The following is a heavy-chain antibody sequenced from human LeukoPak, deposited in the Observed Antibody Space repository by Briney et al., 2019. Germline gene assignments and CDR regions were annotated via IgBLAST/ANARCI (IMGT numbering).Heavy chain of an antibody. V-gene: IGHV1-18*01. J-gene: IGHJ4*02. CDR3: ARARTPDFDY. CDR1: GYTFTSYG. CDR2: ISAYNGNT. Sequence: GASVKVSCKASGYTFTSYGISWVRQAPGQGLEWMGWISAYNGNTNYAQKLQGRVTMTRNTSISTAYMELSSLRSEDTAVYYCARARTPDFDYWGQGTLVTVSS.